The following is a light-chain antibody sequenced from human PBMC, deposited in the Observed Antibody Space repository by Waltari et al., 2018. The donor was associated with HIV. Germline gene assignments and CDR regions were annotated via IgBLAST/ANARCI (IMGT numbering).Light chain of an antibody. Sequence: DFVFTQSPDSLAASLGERATIDCKSSQSVFDASDNKNHLAWYQQKPGQPPKLLIYSASTRESGVPDRFSGSVSETDFTLTISSLEAEDVAVYYCQQYFTTPLYTFGQGTKVEIK. J-gene: IGKJ2*01. V-gene: IGKV4-1*01. CDR3: QQYFTTPLYT. CDR2: SAS. CDR1: QSVFDASDNKNH.